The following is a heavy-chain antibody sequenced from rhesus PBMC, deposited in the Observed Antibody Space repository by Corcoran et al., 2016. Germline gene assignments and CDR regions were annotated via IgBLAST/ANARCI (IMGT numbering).Heavy chain of an antibody. CDR1: GGSISGYYF. V-gene: IGHV4-143*01. CDR3: ARAPCSSTYCSSYYFDY. CDR2: IYGNSVST. Sequence: QVQLQESGPGLVKPSETLSLTCTVSGGSISGYYFWSGVRQPPRAGLEWIGGIYGNSVSTYYNPSLKSRVTISKDTSKNQFSLKLSSVTAADTAVYYCARAPCSSTYCSSYYFDYWGQGVLVTVSS. J-gene: IGHJ4*01. D-gene: IGHD2-15*01.